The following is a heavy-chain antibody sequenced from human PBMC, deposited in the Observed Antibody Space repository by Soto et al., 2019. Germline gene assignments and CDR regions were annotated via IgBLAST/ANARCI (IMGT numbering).Heavy chain of an antibody. CDR3: ARGGDGIQALYYYYGMDV. V-gene: IGHV4-34*01. D-gene: IGHD3-10*01. Sequence: SETLSLTCAVYGGSFSGYYWSWIRQPPGKGLEWIGEINHSGSTNYNPSLKSRVTISVDTSKNQFSLKLSSVTAADTAVYYFARGGDGIQALYYYYGMDVWGQGTTVTVSS. J-gene: IGHJ6*02. CDR2: INHSGST. CDR1: GGSFSGYY.